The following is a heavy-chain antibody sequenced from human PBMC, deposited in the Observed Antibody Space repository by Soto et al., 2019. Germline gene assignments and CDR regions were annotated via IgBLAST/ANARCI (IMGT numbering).Heavy chain of an antibody. D-gene: IGHD3-3*01. CDR2: ISYDGSNK. V-gene: IGHV3-30*18. CDR3: AKVNYDFWSGYYSPYDY. J-gene: IGHJ4*02. CDR1: GFTFSSYG. Sequence: GGSLRLSCAASGFTFSSYGMHWVRQAPGKGLEWVAVISYDGSNKYYADSVKGRFTISRDNSKNTLYLQMNSLRAEDTAVYYCAKVNYDFWSGYYSPYDYWGQGTLVTVSS.